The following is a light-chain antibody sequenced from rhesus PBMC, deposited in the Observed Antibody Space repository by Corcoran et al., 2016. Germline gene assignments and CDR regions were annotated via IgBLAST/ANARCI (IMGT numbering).Light chain of an antibody. J-gene: IGKJ1*01. CDR1: QGISTY. CDR3: LQYNSSPWT. CDR2: AAS. Sequence: DIQMTQSPSSLSASAGDRVTITCRASQGISTYLNWYQQKPVKAPKRLIYAASSLESGVPSRFSGSGSGTEFTLTISSLQPEDFATYYCLQYNSSPWTFGQGTKVEIK. V-gene: IGKV1-43*01.